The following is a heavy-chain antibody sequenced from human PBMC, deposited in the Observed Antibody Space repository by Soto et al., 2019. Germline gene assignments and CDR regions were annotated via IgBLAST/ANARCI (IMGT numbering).Heavy chain of an antibody. Sequence: EVQLVESGGGLVQPGGSLRISCAVSGFSITTYWMSWVRQAPGTGLQWVASIKQDGSEIYYLDSVRGRFTISRDSAENSLHLLKNSLSAEDTGVYFCARDVGFDYVNWGQGTLVTVSS. CDR1: GFSITTYW. J-gene: IGHJ4*02. CDR3: ARDVGFDYVN. V-gene: IGHV3-7*01. D-gene: IGHD3-16*01. CDR2: IKQDGSEI.